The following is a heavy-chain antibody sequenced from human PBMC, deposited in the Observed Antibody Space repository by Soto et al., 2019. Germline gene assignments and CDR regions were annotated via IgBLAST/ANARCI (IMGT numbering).Heavy chain of an antibody. CDR2: INSDGSST. D-gene: IGHD6-13*01. V-gene: IGHV3-74*01. Sequence: GGSLRLSCAASGFTFSSYWMHWVRQAPGKGLVWVSRINSDGSSTSYADSVKGRFTISRDNAKNTLYLQMNSLRAEDTAVYYCARSPFICLSSWHTDPPHIDYWGQGTLVTVSS. CDR1: GFTFSSYW. J-gene: IGHJ4*02. CDR3: ARSPFICLSSWHTDPPHIDY.